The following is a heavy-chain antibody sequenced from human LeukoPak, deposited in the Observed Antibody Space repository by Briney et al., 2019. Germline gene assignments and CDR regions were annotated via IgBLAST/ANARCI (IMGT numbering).Heavy chain of an antibody. CDR2: VWYDGSNK. Sequence: SGGSLRLSCAASGFIFSNYGMHWVRQAPGKGLEWVAVVWYDGSNKYYADSVKGRFTISRDNSKNMLYLQMNSLRAEDTAVYYCARDPALYDFWSGYYPPYYGMDVWGQGTTVTVSS. D-gene: IGHD3-3*01. V-gene: IGHV3-33*01. CDR3: ARDPALYDFWSGYYPPYYGMDV. J-gene: IGHJ6*02. CDR1: GFIFSNYG.